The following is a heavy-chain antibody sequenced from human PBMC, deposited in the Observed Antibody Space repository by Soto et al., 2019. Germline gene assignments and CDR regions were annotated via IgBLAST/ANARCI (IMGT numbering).Heavy chain of an antibody. Sequence: EVQLVESGGGLVQPGGSLRLSCAASGFTFSTYSMNWVRQAPGKGLEWLSYIRSTGSAIHYADSVKGRFTISRDNVKNSLYLQMNSLRAEDTAVYYCAGSDTGGYYGIWGQGTMFTVSS. V-gene: IGHV3-48*01. CDR1: GFTFSTYS. D-gene: IGHD3-22*01. CDR3: AGSDTGGYYGI. CDR2: IRSTGSAI. J-gene: IGHJ3*02.